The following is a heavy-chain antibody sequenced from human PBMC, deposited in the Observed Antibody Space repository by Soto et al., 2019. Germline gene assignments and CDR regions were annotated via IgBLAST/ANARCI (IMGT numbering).Heavy chain of an antibody. CDR1: GGSFSGYY. CDR2: INHSGST. D-gene: IGHD6-19*01. Sequence: SETLSLTCAVYGGSFSGYYWSWIRQPPGKGLEWIWEINHSGSTNYNPSLKSRVTISVDTSKNQFSLKLSSVTAADTAVYYCASRPAQWLVRIYYYYCMDVWGQGTTVTVSS. CDR3: ASRPAQWLVRIYYYYCMDV. J-gene: IGHJ6*02. V-gene: IGHV4-34*01.